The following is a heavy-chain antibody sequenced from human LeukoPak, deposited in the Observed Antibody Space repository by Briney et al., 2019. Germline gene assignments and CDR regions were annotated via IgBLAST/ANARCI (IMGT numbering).Heavy chain of an antibody. Sequence: GGSLRLSCAASGFTFSNYWMTWVRQAPGKGLEWVANIKQDGSEKYYVDSVKGRFTISRDNAKNSLYLQMNSLRAEDTAVYYCARLLMVRGVITHYYYYYMDVWGKGTTVTVSS. CDR3: ARLLMVRGVITHYYYYYMDV. CDR1: GFTFSNYW. V-gene: IGHV3-7*01. J-gene: IGHJ6*03. D-gene: IGHD3-10*01. CDR2: IKQDGSEK.